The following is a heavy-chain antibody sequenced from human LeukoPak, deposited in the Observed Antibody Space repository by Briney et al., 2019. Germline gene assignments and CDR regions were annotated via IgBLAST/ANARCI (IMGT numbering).Heavy chain of an antibody. J-gene: IGHJ3*02. D-gene: IGHD2-2*01. Sequence: GESLKISCKGSGYSFTSYWIGWVRQMPGKGLEWMGIIYPGDSDTRYSPSFQGQVTISADKSISSAYLQWSSLKASDTAMYYCARQYPGAIVVIPTAPDAFDIWGQGTMVTVSS. CDR1: GYSFTSYW. V-gene: IGHV5-51*01. CDR3: ARQYPGAIVVIPTAPDAFDI. CDR2: IYPGDSDT.